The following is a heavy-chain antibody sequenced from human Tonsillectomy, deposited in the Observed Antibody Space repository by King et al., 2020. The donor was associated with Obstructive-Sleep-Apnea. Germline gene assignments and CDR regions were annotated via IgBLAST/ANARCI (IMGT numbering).Heavy chain of an antibody. CDR3: ASGVGANRDY. Sequence: VQLQESGPGLVKPSETLSLTCTVSGGSINNYYWSWIRQPPGKGLEWIGYIYSSGSTNYNPSLKSRLPISGDTSKNQFSLNLTSATAADTAVYYCASGVGANRDYLGQGTLVTVSS. V-gene: IGHV4-59*01. D-gene: IGHD1-26*01. CDR1: GGSINNYY. J-gene: IGHJ4*02. CDR2: IYSSGST.